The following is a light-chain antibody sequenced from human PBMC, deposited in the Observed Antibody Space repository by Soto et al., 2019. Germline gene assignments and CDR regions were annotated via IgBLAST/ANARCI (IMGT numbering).Light chain of an antibody. CDR2: AAS. Sequence: DIPVTKSPSSLSASVGDRVTITCRTSQNINIFFNWYQQKPGRAPMVVISAASNLESGVPSRFSGRGSGTEFTLTISNLQPGDSALYFCQERYSTPLACGGGTRVEIK. CDR1: QNINIF. CDR3: QERYSTPLA. J-gene: IGKJ4*01. V-gene: IGKV1-39*01.